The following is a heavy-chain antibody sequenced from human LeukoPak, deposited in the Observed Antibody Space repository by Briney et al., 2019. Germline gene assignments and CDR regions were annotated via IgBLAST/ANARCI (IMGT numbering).Heavy chain of an antibody. J-gene: IGHJ4*02. CDR1: GFAFSSYA. CDR2: ISRRDDYT. Sequence: GGSLRLSCATSGFAFSSYAMSWVRQPPGKGLEWVSVISRRDDYTYYADSVKGRFTISRDNSKNTLYLQMNTLRAEDTAVYYCANDYRSGSFHDFWGQGTLVTVSS. V-gene: IGHV3-23*01. D-gene: IGHD3-10*01. CDR3: ANDYRSGSFHDF.